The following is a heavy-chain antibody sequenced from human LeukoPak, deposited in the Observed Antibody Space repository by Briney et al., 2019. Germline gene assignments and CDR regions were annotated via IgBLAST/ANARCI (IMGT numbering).Heavy chain of an antibody. V-gene: IGHV4-30-2*01. Sequence: PSQTLSLTCAVSGGSISSGGYSWSWVRQPPGKGLEWIGEIYHSGSTNYNPSLKSRVTISVDKSKNQFSLKLSSVTAADTAVYYCVGGGSGSYYNRPFDYWGQGTLVTVSS. J-gene: IGHJ4*02. CDR1: GGSISSGGYS. CDR2: IYHSGST. CDR3: VGGGSGSYYNRPFDY. D-gene: IGHD3-10*01.